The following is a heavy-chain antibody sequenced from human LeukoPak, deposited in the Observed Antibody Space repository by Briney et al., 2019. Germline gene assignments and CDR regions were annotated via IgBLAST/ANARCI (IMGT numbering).Heavy chain of an antibody. D-gene: IGHD2-15*01. CDR1: GYTFTSFD. CDR3: AMATLVVAGTGAQYYFDY. J-gene: IGHJ4*02. CDR2: MNPNSGNT. Sequence: ASVKVSCKASGYTFTSFDINWARQATGQGLEWMGWMNPNSGNTGYAQKFQGRITMTRDTSISTAYMELSSLRSEDTAVYYCAMATLVVAGTGAQYYFDYWGQGTLVTVSS. V-gene: IGHV1-8*01.